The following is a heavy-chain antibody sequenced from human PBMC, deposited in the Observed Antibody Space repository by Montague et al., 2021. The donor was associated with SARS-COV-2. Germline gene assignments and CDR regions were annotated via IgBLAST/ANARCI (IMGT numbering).Heavy chain of an antibody. D-gene: IGHD5-18*01. CDR1: GFTFYNYA. CDR3: VSRYSLSPSYYGLDV. V-gene: IGHV3-23*03. CDR2: IYGGGIST. Sequence: LSISLAASGFTFYNYAMSWVRQAPDKGLEWVAVIYGGGISTYYADSVKGRFTIFRDNSKDTLYLDMNSLRAEDTAVYYCVSRYSLSPSYYGLDVWGQGTTVTVSS. J-gene: IGHJ6*02.